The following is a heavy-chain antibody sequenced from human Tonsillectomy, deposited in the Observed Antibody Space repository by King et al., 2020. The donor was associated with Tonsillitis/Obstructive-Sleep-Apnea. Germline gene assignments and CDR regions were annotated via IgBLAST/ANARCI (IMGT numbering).Heavy chain of an antibody. Sequence: HVQLVESGGGVVQPGRSLRLSCAASGFTFSSYGMHWVRQAPGKGLEWVAVISYDGSNKYYADSVKGRFTISRDNSKNTLYLQMNSLRAEDTAVYYCAKVAWFGPHDAFDIWGQGTMVTVSS. CDR1: GFTFSSYG. J-gene: IGHJ3*02. CDR3: AKVAWFGPHDAFDI. V-gene: IGHV3-30*18. D-gene: IGHD3-10*01. CDR2: ISYDGSNK.